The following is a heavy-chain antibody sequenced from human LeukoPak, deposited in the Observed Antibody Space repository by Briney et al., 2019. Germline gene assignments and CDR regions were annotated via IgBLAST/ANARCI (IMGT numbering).Heavy chain of an antibody. J-gene: IGHJ4*02. CDR1: GFTFSSYA. CDR3: ARDMDSKGDY. V-gene: IGHV3-64*01. CDR2: ISSNGGST. D-gene: IGHD2-2*03. Sequence: GGSLRLSCAASGFTFSSYAMHWVRQAPGKRLEYVSAISSNGGSTYYANSVKGRFTISRDNSKNTLYLQMGSLRAEDMAVYYCARDMDSKGDYWGQGTLVTVSS.